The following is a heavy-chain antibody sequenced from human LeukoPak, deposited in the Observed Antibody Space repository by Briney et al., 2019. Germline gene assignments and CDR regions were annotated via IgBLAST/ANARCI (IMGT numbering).Heavy chain of an antibody. CDR1: GFTFSSYA. Sequence: GGSLRLSCAASGFTFSSYAMSWVRQAPGKGLGWVSAISGSGGSTYYADSVKGRFTISRDNSKNTLYLQMNSLRAEDTAVYYCAKDGNYDFWSGYSRVADYWGQGTLVTVSS. CDR3: AKDGNYDFWSGYSRVADY. CDR2: ISGSGGST. D-gene: IGHD3-3*01. J-gene: IGHJ4*02. V-gene: IGHV3-23*01.